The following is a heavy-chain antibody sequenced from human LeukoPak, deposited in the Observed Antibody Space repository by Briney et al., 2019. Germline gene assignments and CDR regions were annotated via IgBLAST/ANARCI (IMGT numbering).Heavy chain of an antibody. CDR2: ISYDGSNK. CDR1: GFTFSSYA. CDR3: AKGYSGYDWSLVDY. Sequence: GGSLRLSCAASGFTFSSYAMSWVRQAPGKGLEWVAVISYDGSNKYYADSVKGRFTISRDNSKNTLYLQMNSLRAEDTAVYYCAKGYSGYDWSLVDYWGQGILVTVSS. J-gene: IGHJ4*02. D-gene: IGHD5-12*01. V-gene: IGHV3-30*18.